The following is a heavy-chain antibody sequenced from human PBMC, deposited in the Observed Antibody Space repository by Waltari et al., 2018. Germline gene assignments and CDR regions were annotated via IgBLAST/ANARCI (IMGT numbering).Heavy chain of an antibody. CDR1: GYSFTSFG. J-gene: IGHJ4*02. CDR3: ARDGVTLFGVVIAEGNYFDY. Sequence: QVQMVQSGAEVTKPGASVRVSCKASGYSFTSFGLHSVRQATGQGLEWMGWISGYSGDAKFAQKVQGRLTMTTDASTSTAYMELRSLESDDTGVYYCARDGVTLFGVVIAEGNYFDYWGQGTLLTVSS. D-gene: IGHD3-3*01. CDR2: ISGYSGDA. V-gene: IGHV1-18*01.